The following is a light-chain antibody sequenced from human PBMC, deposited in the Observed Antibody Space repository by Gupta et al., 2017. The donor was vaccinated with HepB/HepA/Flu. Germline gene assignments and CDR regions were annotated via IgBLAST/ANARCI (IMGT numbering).Light chain of an antibody. J-gene: IGKJ5*01. Sequence: DIVLTQSPLSLSVTPGQPASISCKSSQSLLHSDGKTYLFWYLQKPGQPPQLLIYEVSNPSAGVPDRFSGSGSGTDLTLKISRVEEEDVGIYYCRQSKQLPPFTFGQGTRLEIK. CDR1: QSLLHSDGKTY. V-gene: IGKV2D-29*01. CDR3: RQSKQLPPFT. CDR2: EVS.